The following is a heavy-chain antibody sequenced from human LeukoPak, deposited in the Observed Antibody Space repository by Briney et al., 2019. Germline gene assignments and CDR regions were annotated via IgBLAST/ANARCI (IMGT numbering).Heavy chain of an antibody. CDR1: GFTFSSYG. Sequence: GGSLRLSCAASGFTFSSYGMHWVRQAPGKGLEWVAIIWYDGSNKYHADSVKGRFTISRDNSKDTLYLQMNRLRAEDTALYYCARGLGYSYGYGIDYWGQGTLVTVSS. CDR2: IWYDGSNK. J-gene: IGHJ4*02. CDR3: ARGLGYSYGYGIDY. D-gene: IGHD5-18*01. V-gene: IGHV3-33*01.